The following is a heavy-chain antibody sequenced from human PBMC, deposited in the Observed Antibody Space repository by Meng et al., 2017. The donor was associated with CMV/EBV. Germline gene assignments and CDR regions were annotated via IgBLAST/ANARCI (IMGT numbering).Heavy chain of an antibody. CDR3: ARNQPSRGWSHEDY. J-gene: IGHJ4*02. CDR1: GGTFSSYA. CDR2: IIPIFGTA. V-gene: IGHV1-69*01. Sequence: QLLQSGAEVKKPGSSVKVSCKASGGTFSSYASSLVRQAPGQGLEWMGGIIPIFGTANDAQKFQGRVTITADESTSTAYMELSSLRSEDTAVYYCARNQPSRGWSHEDYWGQGTLVTVSS. D-gene: IGHD2-15*01.